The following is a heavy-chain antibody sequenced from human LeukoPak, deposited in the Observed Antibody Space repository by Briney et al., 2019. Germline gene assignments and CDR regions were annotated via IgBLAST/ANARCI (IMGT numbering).Heavy chain of an antibody. J-gene: IGHJ4*02. CDR1: GGSFSGYY. V-gene: IGHV4-34*01. Sequence: PSETLSLTCAVYGGSFSGYYWSWIRQPPGKGLEWIGEINHSGSTNYNPSLKSRVTISLDTSKNQFSLKLSSVTAADTAVYYCARAGLRFSGLGYWGQGTLVTVSS. CDR3: ARAGLRFSGLGY. CDR2: INHSGST. D-gene: IGHD3-3*01.